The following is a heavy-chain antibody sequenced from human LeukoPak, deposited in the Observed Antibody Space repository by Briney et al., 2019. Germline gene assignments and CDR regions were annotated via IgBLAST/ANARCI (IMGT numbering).Heavy chain of an antibody. CDR1: GHTFTGYY. Sequence: ASVKVSCKASGHTFTGYYMHWVRQAPGQGLEWMGWINPNSGGTNYAQKFQGRVTMTRDTSISTAYMELSRLRSDDTAVYYCARDIDPPGIVVVVAATGVWFDPWGQGTLVTVSS. CDR3: ARDIDPPGIVVVVAATGVWFDP. D-gene: IGHD2-15*01. V-gene: IGHV1-2*02. J-gene: IGHJ5*02. CDR2: INPNSGGT.